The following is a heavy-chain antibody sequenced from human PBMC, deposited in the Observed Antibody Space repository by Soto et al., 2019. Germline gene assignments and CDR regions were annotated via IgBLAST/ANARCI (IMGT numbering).Heavy chain of an antibody. CDR1: GGSISSYY. J-gene: IGHJ6*02. CDR2: IYYSGST. V-gene: IGHV4-59*01. CDR3: ARVKKTTVTTCCPYYYGMDV. Sequence: PSETLSLTCTVSGGSISSYYWSLIRQPPGKGLEWIGYIYYSGSTNYNPSLKSRVTISVDTSKNQFSLKLSSVTAADTAVYYCARVKKTTVTTCCPYYYGMDVWGQGTTVTVSS. D-gene: IGHD4-17*01.